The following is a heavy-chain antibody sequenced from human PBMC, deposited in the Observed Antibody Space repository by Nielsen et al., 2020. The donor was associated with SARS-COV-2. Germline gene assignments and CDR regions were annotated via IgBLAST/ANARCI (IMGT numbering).Heavy chain of an antibody. CDR1: GYTFTSYG. CDR3: AESVYYYGSGSFLMDV. Sequence: ASVKVSCKASGYTFTSYGTSWVRQAPGQGLEWMGWISAYNGNTNYAQKLQGRVTMTTDTSTSTAYMELRSLRSDDTAVYYCAESVYYYGSGSFLMDVWGQGTTVTVSS. V-gene: IGHV1-18*01. D-gene: IGHD3-10*01. CDR2: ISAYNGNT. J-gene: IGHJ6*02.